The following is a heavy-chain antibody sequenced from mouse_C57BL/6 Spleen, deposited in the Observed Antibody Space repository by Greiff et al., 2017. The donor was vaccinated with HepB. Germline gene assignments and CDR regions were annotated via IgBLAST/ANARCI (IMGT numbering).Heavy chain of an antibody. Sequence: QVHVKQSGAELVKPGASVKISCKASGYAFSSYWMNWVKQRPGKGLEWIGQIYPGDGDTNYNGKFKGKATLTADKSSSTAYMQLSSLTSEDSAVYFCARVRATTLDYWGQGTTLTVSS. J-gene: IGHJ2*01. CDR2: IYPGDGDT. V-gene: IGHV1-80*01. D-gene: IGHD1-1*01. CDR1: GYAFSSYW. CDR3: ARVRATTLDY.